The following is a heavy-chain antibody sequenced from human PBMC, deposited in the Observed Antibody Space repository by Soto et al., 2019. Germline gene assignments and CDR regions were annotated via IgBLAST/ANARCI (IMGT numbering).Heavy chain of an antibody. Sequence: QGRLVESGGGVVPPGGSLRLSCEASVSTFSSFGMHWVRQAPGRGLEWVAMTWYDGSNNYYADSVKGRFTISRDNSKNMLYLQKNSLRAEDTAVYYCERGAFTLAQAFDSWGQGTLVSLSS. D-gene: IGHD3-16*01. V-gene: IGHV3-33*01. J-gene: IGHJ4*02. CDR3: ERGAFTLAQAFDS. CDR1: VSTFSSFG. CDR2: TWYDGSNN.